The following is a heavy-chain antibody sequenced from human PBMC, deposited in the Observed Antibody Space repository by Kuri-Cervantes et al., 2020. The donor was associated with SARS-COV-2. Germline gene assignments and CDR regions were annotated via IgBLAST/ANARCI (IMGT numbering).Heavy chain of an antibody. D-gene: IGHD3-16*01. CDR2: IFSGGTT. Sequence: GGSLRPSCAASGFTVTSYYMTWVRQAPGKGLEWVSIIFSGGTTYYRESLKGRFTMCTDTIKSTVYFQKNSLRDDETPVYYCARARLGDWYCGLWGRGTMVTVSS. V-gene: IGHV3-66*01. J-gene: IGHJ2*01. CDR1: GFTVTSYY. CDR3: ARARLGDWYCGL.